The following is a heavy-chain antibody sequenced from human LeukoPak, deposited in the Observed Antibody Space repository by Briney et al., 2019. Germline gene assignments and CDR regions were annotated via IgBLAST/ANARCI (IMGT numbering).Heavy chain of an antibody. D-gene: IGHD3-22*01. CDR1: GGSFSGYY. V-gene: IGHV4-34*01. CDR2: INHSGST. CDR3: AREDDSGGYNIDY. Sequence: SETLXLTCAVYGGSFSGYYWSWIRQPPGKGLEWNGEINHSGSTNYNPSLKSRVTISVDTSKNQFSLKLSSVTAADTAVYYCAREDDSGGYNIDYWGQGTLVTVSS. J-gene: IGHJ4*02.